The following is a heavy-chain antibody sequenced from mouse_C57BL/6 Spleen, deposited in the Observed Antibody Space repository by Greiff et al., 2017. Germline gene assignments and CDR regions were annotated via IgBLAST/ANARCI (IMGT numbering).Heavy chain of an antibody. D-gene: IGHD2-5*01. Sequence: QVQLQQSGPELVKPGASVKISCKASGYAFSSSWMNWVKQRPGKGLEWIGRIYPGDGDTNYNGKFKGKATLTADKSSSTAYMQLISLTSEDSAVYFCARYSNYYAMDYWGQGTSVTVSS. J-gene: IGHJ4*01. V-gene: IGHV1-82*01. CDR2: IYPGDGDT. CDR1: GYAFSSSW. CDR3: ARYSNYYAMDY.